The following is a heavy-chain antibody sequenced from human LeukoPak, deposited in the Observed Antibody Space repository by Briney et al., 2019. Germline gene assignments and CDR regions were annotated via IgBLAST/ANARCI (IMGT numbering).Heavy chain of an antibody. Sequence: GGSLRLSCAASGFSFSSYAMVWVRQAPGKGLEWVSSISDSGSATYYADFVRGRFTISRDNSKNTLSLQLNSLRAEDTAVYYCAKESRYYPWGQGPLVTVSS. CDR2: ISDSGSAT. D-gene: IGHD1-20*01. CDR3: AKESRYYP. V-gene: IGHV3-23*01. CDR1: GFSFSSYA. J-gene: IGHJ5*02.